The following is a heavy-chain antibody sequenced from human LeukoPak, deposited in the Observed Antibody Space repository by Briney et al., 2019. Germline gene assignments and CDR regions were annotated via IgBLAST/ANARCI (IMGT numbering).Heavy chain of an antibody. Sequence: SETLSLTCTVSGGSVSSGSYYWSWIRQPPGKGLEWIGYIYYSGSTNYNPSLKSRVTISVDTSKNRFSLKLSSVTAADTAVYYCARDGYSYGYGWFDPWGQGTLVTVSS. CDR2: IYYSGST. V-gene: IGHV4-61*01. D-gene: IGHD5-18*01. CDR1: GGSVSSGSYY. CDR3: ARDGYSYGYGWFDP. J-gene: IGHJ5*02.